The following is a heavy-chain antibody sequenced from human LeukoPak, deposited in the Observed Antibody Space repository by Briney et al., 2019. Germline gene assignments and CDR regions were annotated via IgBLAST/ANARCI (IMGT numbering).Heavy chain of an antibody. J-gene: IGHJ4*02. CDR3: AKWGDYDVLTGYYDSDY. D-gene: IGHD3-9*01. CDR2: VSGRDTST. V-gene: IGHV3-23*01. Sequence: GGSLRLSCAASGFTFSNYAMSWVRQAPGKGLEWVSAVSGRDTSTYYTDSVKGRFTISRDNSKNTLYLQMNSLSAKDTAIYYCAKWGDYDVLTGYYDSDYWGQGTLVTVSS. CDR1: GFTFSNYA.